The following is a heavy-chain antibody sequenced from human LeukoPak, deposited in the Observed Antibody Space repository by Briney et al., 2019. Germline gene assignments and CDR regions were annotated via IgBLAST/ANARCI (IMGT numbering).Heavy chain of an antibody. CDR3: ARGELPWGDAFDI. J-gene: IGHJ3*02. CDR2: ISGSGGST. D-gene: IGHD1-26*01. V-gene: IGHV3-23*01. Sequence: GGSLRLSCAASGFTFSSYAMSWVRQAPGKGLEWVSAISGSGGSTYYADSVKGRFTISRDNSKNTLYLQMNSLRAEDTAVYYCARGELPWGDAFDIWGQGTMVTVSS. CDR1: GFTFSSYA.